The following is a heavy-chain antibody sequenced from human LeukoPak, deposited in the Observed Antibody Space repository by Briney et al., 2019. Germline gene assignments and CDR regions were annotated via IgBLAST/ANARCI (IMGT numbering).Heavy chain of an antibody. J-gene: IGHJ4*02. CDR1: GYTFTSYY. V-gene: IGHV1-46*01. CDR3: ARDPSYYGSGSYYLY. Sequence: ASVKVSCKASGYTFTSYYMHWVRQAPGQGLEWMGIINPSGGSTSYAQKFQGRVTMTRGMSTSTVYMELSSLRSEDTAVYYCARDPSYYGSGSYYLYWGQGTLVTVSS. D-gene: IGHD3-10*01. CDR2: INPSGGST.